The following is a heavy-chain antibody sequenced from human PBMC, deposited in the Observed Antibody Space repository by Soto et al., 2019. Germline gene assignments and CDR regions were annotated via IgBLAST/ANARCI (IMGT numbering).Heavy chain of an antibody. CDR2: ISAYNGNT. CDR1: GYTFTSYG. V-gene: IGHV1-18*01. CDR3: ARGGVDVVVVATTPGWFDP. J-gene: IGHJ5*02. D-gene: IGHD2-15*01. Sequence: ASVKVSCKASGYTFTSYGINWVRQAPGQGLEWMGWISAYNGNTNYAQKLQGRVTMTTDTSTSTAYMELRSLRSDDTAVYYCARGGVDVVVVATTPGWFDPWGQGTLVTVS.